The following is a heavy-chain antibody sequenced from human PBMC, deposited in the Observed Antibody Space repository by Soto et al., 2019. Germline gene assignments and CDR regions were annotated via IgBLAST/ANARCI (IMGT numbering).Heavy chain of an antibody. V-gene: IGHV3-23*01. J-gene: IGHJ4*02. D-gene: IGHD2-21*02. Sequence: GGSLRLSCAASGFTFSSYAMSWVRQAPGKGLEWVSAVSGTGGGTYYADSVKGRFTISRDNSKNTLYLQMNSLRAEDTAVYYCAKEILGAYCGGDCYWSDRGQGTLVTVSS. CDR1: GFTFSSYA. CDR3: AKEILGAYCGGDCYWSD. CDR2: VSGTGGGT.